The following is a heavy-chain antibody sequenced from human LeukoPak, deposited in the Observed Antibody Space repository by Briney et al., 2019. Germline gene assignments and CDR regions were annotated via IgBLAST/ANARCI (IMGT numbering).Heavy chain of an antibody. J-gene: IGHJ6*02. Sequence: SETLSLTCTVSGGSIRSNYWSWIRQPAGKGLEWIGRIYTSGSTNYSPSLKSRVTMSLDTSKKQFSLKLRSVTAADTAVYYCARGDCSSTSCPYYYYGMDVWGQGTTVTVSS. CDR2: IYTSGST. D-gene: IGHD2-2*01. V-gene: IGHV4-4*07. CDR3: ARGDCSSTSCPYYYYGMDV. CDR1: GGSIRSNY.